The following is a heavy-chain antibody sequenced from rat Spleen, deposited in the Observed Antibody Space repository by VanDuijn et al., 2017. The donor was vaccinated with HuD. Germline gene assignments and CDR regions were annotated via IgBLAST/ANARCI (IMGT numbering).Heavy chain of an antibody. CDR2: ISSYGGRN. Sequence: EVQLVESGGGLVQPGRSLKLSCAASGFTFSDYGMAWVRQAPTKGLEWVATISSYGGRNFYRDSVKGRFTISRDNAKSTLYLQMDSLRSEDTATYYCARHNSGYGVMDAWGQGASVTVSS. V-gene: IGHV5-29*01. CDR1: GFTFSDYG. D-gene: IGHD4-3*01. CDR3: ARHNSGYGVMDA. J-gene: IGHJ4*01.